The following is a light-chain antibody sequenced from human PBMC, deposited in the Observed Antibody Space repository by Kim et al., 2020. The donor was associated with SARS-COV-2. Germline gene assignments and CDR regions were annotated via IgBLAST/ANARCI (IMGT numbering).Light chain of an antibody. J-gene: IGKJ2*03. V-gene: IGKV2D-29*01. CDR3: MQGLQRLYS. CDR1: QSLLHSDGKIS. Sequence: LVTTQTPLSLSVTPGQPASISCKSSQSLLHSDGKISLYWYLQKPGQPPQLLIYEVSKRFSGVPERFSGSGSGTDFTLKISRVEAEDVGLYYCMQGLQRLYSFGQGTKLEI. CDR2: EVS.